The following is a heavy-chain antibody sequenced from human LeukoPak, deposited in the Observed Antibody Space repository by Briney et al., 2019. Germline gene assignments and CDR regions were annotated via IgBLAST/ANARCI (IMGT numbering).Heavy chain of an antibody. V-gene: IGHV1-69*05. J-gene: IGHJ3*02. D-gene: IGHD6-13*01. CDR1: GDTFSSYA. CDR3: ARDHSSSWSYAFDI. CDR2: IIPIFGTA. Sequence: ASVKVSCKASGDTFSSYAISWVRQAPGQGLEWMGGIIPIFGTANYAQKFQGRVTITTDESTSTAYMELSSLRSEDTAVYYCARDHSSSWSYAFDIWGQGTMVTVSS.